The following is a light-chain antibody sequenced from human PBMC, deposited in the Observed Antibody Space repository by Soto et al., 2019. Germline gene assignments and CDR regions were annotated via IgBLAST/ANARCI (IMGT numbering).Light chain of an antibody. CDR3: QQYNSYPWT. CDR2: KAS. J-gene: IGKJ1*01. V-gene: IGKV1-5*03. CDR1: QSISSW. Sequence: DIQMTQSPYTLSASLGDRVTITCRASQSISSWLAWYQQKPGKAPKLLIYKASTLESGVPSNFSGSGSGTEFTLTISSLQPEDFATYYCQQYNSYPWTFGQGTKVDI.